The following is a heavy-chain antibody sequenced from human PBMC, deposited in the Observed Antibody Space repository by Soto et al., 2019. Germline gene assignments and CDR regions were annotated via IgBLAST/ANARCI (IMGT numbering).Heavy chain of an antibody. CDR2: IIPIFGTP. J-gene: IGHJ6*02. V-gene: IGHV1-69*01. CDR1: GGTFSRYA. Sequence: QVQLVQSGAEVKKPGSSVKVSCKASGGTFSRYAISWVRQAPGQGLEWMGGIIPIFGTPNYAQKFQGRVTITADEYTGTAYMELSSRRSEDTAVYYCARVSYRNRNSEHLYYYDGMDVWGQGTTVTVSS. CDR3: ARVSYRNRNSEHLYYYDGMDV. D-gene: IGHD3-16*02.